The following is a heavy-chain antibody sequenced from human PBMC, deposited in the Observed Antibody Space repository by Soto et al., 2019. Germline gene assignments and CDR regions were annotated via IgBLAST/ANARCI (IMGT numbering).Heavy chain of an antibody. V-gene: IGHV4-4*07. J-gene: IGHJ6*02. D-gene: IGHD4-4*01. CDR2: IYTSGST. CDR3: ARGDYSNSDYYYYYGMDV. Sequence: SETLSLTCTVSGGSISSYYWSWIRQPAGKGLEWIGRIYTSGSTNYNPSLKSRVTMSVDTSKNQFSLKLSSVTAADTAVYYCARGDYSNSDYYYYYGMDVWGQGATVTVSS. CDR1: GGSISSYY.